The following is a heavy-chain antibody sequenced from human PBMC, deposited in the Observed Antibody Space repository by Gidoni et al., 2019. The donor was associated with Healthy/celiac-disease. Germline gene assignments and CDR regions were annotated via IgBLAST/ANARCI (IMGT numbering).Heavy chain of an antibody. CDR2: IYYSGST. CDR3: ASFPGGLWADGSGSH. V-gene: IGHV4-61*01. Sequence: QVQLQESGPGLVKPSETLSLPCTVSGGSVSSGSYSWSWIRQPPGKGLEWIGYIYYSGSTNYNPSLKSRVTISVDTSKNQFSLKLSSVTAADTAVYYCASFPGGLWADGSGSHWGQGTLVTVSS. D-gene: IGHD3-10*01. CDR1: GGSVSSGSYS. J-gene: IGHJ4*02.